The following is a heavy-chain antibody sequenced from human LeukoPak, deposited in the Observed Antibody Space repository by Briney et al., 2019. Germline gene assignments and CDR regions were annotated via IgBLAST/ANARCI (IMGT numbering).Heavy chain of an antibody. CDR2: IYYTGST. Sequence: SETLSLTCTVSGGSISGYYWSWLRQPPGKGLEWIGHIYYTGSTNYNPSLRSRLTISLDTSKNQFSLKLSSVTAADTAVYYCARAYDSSGYFDYWGQGTLVTVSS. D-gene: IGHD3-22*01. CDR3: ARAYDSSGYFDY. CDR1: GGSISGYY. V-gene: IGHV4-59*08. J-gene: IGHJ4*02.